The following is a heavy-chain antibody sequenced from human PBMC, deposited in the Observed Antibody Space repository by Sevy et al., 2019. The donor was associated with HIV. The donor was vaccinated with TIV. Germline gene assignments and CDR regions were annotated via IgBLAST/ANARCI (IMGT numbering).Heavy chain of an antibody. Sequence: SETLSLTCTVSTGSITSYWWTWVRQPPGKGVEWIANIHHNGNTNYNPSLKNRVTISVDTSKSQFSRRLSSVTAADTAMYYCAGETAWGRDYSWGQGTRVTVSS. V-gene: IGHV4-59*08. J-gene: IGHJ4*02. CDR2: IHHNGNT. CDR3: AGETAWGRDYS. CDR1: TGSITSYW. D-gene: IGHD1-1*01.